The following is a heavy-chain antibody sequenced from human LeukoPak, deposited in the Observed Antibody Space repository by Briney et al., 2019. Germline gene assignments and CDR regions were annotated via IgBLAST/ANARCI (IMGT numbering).Heavy chain of an antibody. Sequence: PGGSLRLSCAASGFTFSSYAMSWVRQAPGKGLEWVSAISGSGGSTYYADSVTGRFTISRDNSNNTVHLQMNSLRPDDSALYYCAREDNPLWFDPWGQGTLVTVSS. J-gene: IGHJ5*02. CDR2: ISGSGGST. CDR1: GFTFSSYA. D-gene: IGHD1-1*01. V-gene: IGHV3-23*01. CDR3: AREDNPLWFDP.